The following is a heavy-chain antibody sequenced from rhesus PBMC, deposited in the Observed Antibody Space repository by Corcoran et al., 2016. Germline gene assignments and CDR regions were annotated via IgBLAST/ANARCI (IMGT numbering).Heavy chain of an antibody. J-gene: IGHJ4*01. CDR3: ARDLGGSYAFDY. CDR1: GYSISSGSS. D-gene: IGHD1-44*02. CDR2: ISGSSGST. V-gene: IGHV4-99*02. Sequence: QVQLQESGPGLVKPSETLSLTCAVSGYSISSGSSWGWIRQPPGKGLEYIGYISGSSGSTYYNPSLKSRVTISKETSKNQFSLKLSSGTAADTAVYYCARDLGGSYAFDYWGQGVLVTVSS.